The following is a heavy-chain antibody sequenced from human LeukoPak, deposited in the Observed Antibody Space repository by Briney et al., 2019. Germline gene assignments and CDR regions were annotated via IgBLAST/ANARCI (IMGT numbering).Heavy chain of an antibody. V-gene: IGHV3-7*01. D-gene: IGHD6-13*01. CDR1: GFTLSLYW. Sequence: GGSLRLSCAASGFTLSLYWMSWVRQAPGKGLEWVANTKYDGSEKDYVDSVKGRFTVSRDNAKNSLYLQMDSLRAEDTAVYYCARDIAPAGLFFDYWGQGTLVTVSS. J-gene: IGHJ4*02. CDR2: TKYDGSEK. CDR3: ARDIAPAGLFFDY.